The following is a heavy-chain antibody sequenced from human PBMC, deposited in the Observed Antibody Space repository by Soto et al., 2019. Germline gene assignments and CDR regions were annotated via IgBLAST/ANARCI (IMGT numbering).Heavy chain of an antibody. J-gene: IGHJ4*02. D-gene: IGHD3-16*02. CDR2: IIPVFGTP. V-gene: IGHV1-69*01. Sequence: QVQLVQSGAEVKETGSSVKVSCKSSGYIFKNYAVTWLRQAPGQGLGWMGGIIPVFGTPDYSQKFRGRVTMTADESTSTVYMELRSLTSEDTAVYYCARHLYDYVWGSYRHWGQGTLVTVSS. CDR1: GYIFKNYA. CDR3: ARHLYDYVWGSYRH.